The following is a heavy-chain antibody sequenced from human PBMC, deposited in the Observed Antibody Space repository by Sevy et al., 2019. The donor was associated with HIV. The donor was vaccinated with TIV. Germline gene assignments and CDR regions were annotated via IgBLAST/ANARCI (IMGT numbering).Heavy chain of an antibody. V-gene: IGHV3-48*03. D-gene: IGHD3-22*01. CDR3: TRNGGALVNGFDP. Sequence: GGSLRLSCTASGFTFSSYDMNWVRQAPGKGLEWVSKISSSGSSIYYADSVKGRVTISRDNAKNSLNLQMNSLRAEDTAVYYCTRNGGALVNGFDPWGQGTLVTVSS. CDR2: ISSSGSSI. CDR1: GFTFSSYD. J-gene: IGHJ5*02.